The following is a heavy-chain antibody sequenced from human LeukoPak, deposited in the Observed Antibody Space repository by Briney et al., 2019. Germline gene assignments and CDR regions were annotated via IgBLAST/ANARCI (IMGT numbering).Heavy chain of an antibody. D-gene: IGHD6-6*01. CDR2: INPNSGGT. J-gene: IGHJ4*02. Sequence: GASVKVSCKASGYTFTGYYMHWVRQAPGQGLEWMGWINPNSGGTNYAQKFRGRVTMTRDTSISTAYMELSRLRSDDTAVYYCARDLPLDGYSSSSLDYWGQGTLVTVSS. CDR3: ARDLPLDGYSSSSLDY. V-gene: IGHV1-2*02. CDR1: GYTFTGYY.